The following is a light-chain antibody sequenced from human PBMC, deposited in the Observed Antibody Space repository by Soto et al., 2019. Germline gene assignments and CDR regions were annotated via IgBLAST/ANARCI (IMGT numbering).Light chain of an antibody. CDR2: AAS. CDR3: QQSYSTPT. J-gene: IGKJ2*01. CDR1: QSISSY. V-gene: IGKV1-39*01. Sequence: IQMTQSPSSLSASVGDRVTITCRASQSISSYLNWYQQKPGKAPKLLIYAASSLQSGVPSRFSGSGSGTEFTLTISRLQPEDFATYYCQQSYSTPTFGQGTKLEIK.